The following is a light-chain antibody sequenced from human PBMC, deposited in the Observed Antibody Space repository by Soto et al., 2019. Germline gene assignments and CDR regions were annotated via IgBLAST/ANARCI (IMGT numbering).Light chain of an antibody. J-gene: IGLJ2*01. CDR1: SSDVGGDNY. CDR3: CSYEGRSVV. Sequence: QSVLTQPRSVSGSPGQSVNISCTGTSSDVGGDNYVSWYQQHPGKAPKVMIYDVSKRPSGVPDRFSGSKSGNTASLTISGLQAEGEADYYCCSYEGRSVVFGEGTKLTVL. V-gene: IGLV2-11*01. CDR2: DVS.